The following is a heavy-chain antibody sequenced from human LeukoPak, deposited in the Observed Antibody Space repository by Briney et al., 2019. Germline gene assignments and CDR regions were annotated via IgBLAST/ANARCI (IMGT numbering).Heavy chain of an antibody. CDR3: ARLDIVVVPAAIGIHDAFDI. J-gene: IGHJ3*02. CDR2: IYHSEST. CDR1: GYSISSGYY. V-gene: IGHV4-38-2*01. Sequence: SETLSLTCAVSGYSISSGYYWGWIRQPPGKGLEWIGSIYHSESTSYNPSLKSRVTISLDTSKNQFSLKLSSVTAADTAVYYCARLDIVVVPAAIGIHDAFDIWGQGTMVTVSS. D-gene: IGHD2-2*02.